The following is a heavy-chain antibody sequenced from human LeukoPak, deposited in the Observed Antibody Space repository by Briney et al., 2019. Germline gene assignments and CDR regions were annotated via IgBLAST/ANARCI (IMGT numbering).Heavy chain of an antibody. CDR3: ARHVTMVRGVNAQFDP. CDR1: GGSISSYY. J-gene: IGHJ5*02. Sequence: PSETLSLTCTISGGSISSYYWSWIRQPPGKGLEWIGYIYYSGSTNYNPSLKSRVTISVDTSKNQFSLKLSSVTAADTAVYYCARHVTMVRGVNAQFDPWGQGTLVTVSS. V-gene: IGHV4-59*08. D-gene: IGHD3-10*01. CDR2: IYYSGST.